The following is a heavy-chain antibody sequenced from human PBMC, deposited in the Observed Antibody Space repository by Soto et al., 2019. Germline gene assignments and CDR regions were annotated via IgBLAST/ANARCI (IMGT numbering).Heavy chain of an antibody. CDR1: GYTFTGYY. Sequence: QVQLVQSGAEVKKPGASVKVSCKASGYTFTGYYMHWVRQAPGQGLEWMGWMNPNSGDTKYAQNFQDRVTMTRDTSLSTAYMELSSLRSDDTAVYYCARGRPVPATGYPSDTWGQGTLVTVSS. CDR2: MNPNSGDT. D-gene: IGHD6-19*01. J-gene: IGHJ5*02. V-gene: IGHV1-2*02. CDR3: ARGRPVPATGYPSDT.